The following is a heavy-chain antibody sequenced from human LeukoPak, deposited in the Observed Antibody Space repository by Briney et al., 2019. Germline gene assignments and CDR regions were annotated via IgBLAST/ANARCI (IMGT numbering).Heavy chain of an antibody. Sequence: SGRSLRLSCAASGFTFSSYAMHWVRQAPGKGLEWVAVISYDGSNKYYADSVKGRFTISRDNSKNTLYLQMNSLRAEDTAVYYCTRTPDGVDYWGQGTLVTVSS. CDR1: GFTFSSYA. J-gene: IGHJ4*02. CDR2: ISYDGSNK. V-gene: IGHV3-30-3*01. CDR3: TRTPDGVDY. D-gene: IGHD3-10*01.